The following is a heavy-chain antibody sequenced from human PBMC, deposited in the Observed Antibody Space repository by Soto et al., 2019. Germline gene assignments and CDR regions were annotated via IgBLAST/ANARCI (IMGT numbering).Heavy chain of an antibody. CDR1: GFTFSSYA. CDR2: ISGSGYST. Sequence: EVQLLESGGGWVQPGGSLRLSCAASGFTFSSYAMRWVGQAPGKGLEWVSAISGSGYSTYYADSVKGRFTISRDNSKNTLYLQMNSLRAEDTAVYYCAKTLYYYDTSGYQWGQGTLVTVSS. D-gene: IGHD3-22*01. V-gene: IGHV3-23*01. J-gene: IGHJ4*02. CDR3: AKTLYYYDTSGYQ.